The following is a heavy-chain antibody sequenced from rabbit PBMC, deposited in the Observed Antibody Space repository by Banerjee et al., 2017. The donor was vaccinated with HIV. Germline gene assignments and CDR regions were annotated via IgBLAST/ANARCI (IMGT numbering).Heavy chain of an antibody. CDR1: GFDFSSIYY. Sequence: QEQLVESGGGLVQPEGSLTLTCKASGFDFSSIYYMCWVRQAPGKGLEWIGCISTNSGNTWSASWAKGRFTISKTSSTTVTLQMTSLTAADTATYFCARGIYAGAAGYGYPYFNLWGPGTLVTVS. CDR3: ARGIYAGAAGYGYPYFNL. V-gene: IGHV1S45*01. CDR2: ISTNSGNT. D-gene: IGHD6-1*01. J-gene: IGHJ4*01.